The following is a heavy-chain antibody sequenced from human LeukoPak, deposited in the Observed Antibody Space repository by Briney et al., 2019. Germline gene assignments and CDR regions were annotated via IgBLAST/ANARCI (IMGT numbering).Heavy chain of an antibody. CDR1: GGSVSSGSYY. D-gene: IGHD4-17*01. Sequence: SQTLSLTCTVSGGSVSSGSYYWSWIRQPPGKGLEWIGSIYYSGSTYYHPSLKSRVTISVDTSKNQFSLKLSSVTAADTAVYYCATQATVTGKFDYWGQGTLVTVSS. V-gene: IGHV4-39*01. J-gene: IGHJ4*02. CDR2: IYYSGST. CDR3: ATQATVTGKFDY.